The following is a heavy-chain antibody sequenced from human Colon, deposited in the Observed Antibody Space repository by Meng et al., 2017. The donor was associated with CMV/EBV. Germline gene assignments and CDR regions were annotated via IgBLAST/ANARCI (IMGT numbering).Heavy chain of an antibody. CDR1: GYTFNTYG. Sequence: ASVKVSCKTSGYTFNTYGVTWVRQAPGQGLEWMGWISGSNGNTNYAQKLQGRVTLTTDTSTSTAYMELGGLTSDDTAVSYCARGGGYFSAGSYPAYFDQWGQGTLVTVSS. V-gene: IGHV1-18*01. D-gene: IGHD3-10*01. CDR2: ISGSNGNT. CDR3: ARGGGYFSAGSYPAYFDQ. J-gene: IGHJ4*02.